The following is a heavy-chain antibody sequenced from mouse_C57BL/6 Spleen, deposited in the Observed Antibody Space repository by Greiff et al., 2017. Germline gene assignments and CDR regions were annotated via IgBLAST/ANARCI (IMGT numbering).Heavy chain of an antibody. V-gene: IGHV1-74*01. CDR1: GYTFTSYW. CDR2: IHPSDSDT. CDR3: AREGNYYGSRGD. D-gene: IGHD1-1*01. J-gene: IGHJ2*01. Sequence: QVQLQQPGAELVKPGASVKVSCKASGYTFTSYWMHWVKQRPGQGLEWIGRIHPSDSDTNYNQKFKGKATLTVDKSSSIAYMQLSSLTSEDSAVDDCAREGNYYGSRGDWGKGTTLTVSS.